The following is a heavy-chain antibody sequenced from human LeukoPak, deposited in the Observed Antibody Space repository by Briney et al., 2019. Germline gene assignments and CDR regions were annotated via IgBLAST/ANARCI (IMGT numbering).Heavy chain of an antibody. D-gene: IGHD6-19*01. CDR2: IKSKTDGGTR. Sequence: GGSLRLSCAASGFTLSNAWMSWVRQAPGKGLEWVGRIKSKTDGGTRDYAAPVKGRFTIPRDEKNTLYLQMNSLKTEDTAVYYCTTVKTGYTSGWYRGGAFDIWGQGTMVTVSS. CDR3: TTVKTGYTSGWYRGGAFDI. V-gene: IGHV3-15*01. J-gene: IGHJ3*02. CDR1: GFTLSNAW.